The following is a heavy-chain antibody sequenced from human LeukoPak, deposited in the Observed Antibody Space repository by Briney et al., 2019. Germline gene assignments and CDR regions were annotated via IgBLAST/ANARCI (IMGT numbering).Heavy chain of an antibody. CDR1: GGSISSYY. CDR3: ARAHSGYSSSSL. D-gene: IGHD6-6*01. J-gene: IGHJ4*02. V-gene: IGHV4-59*08. Sequence: RPSETLSLTCTVSGGSISSYYWTWIRQPPGKGLEWIGYIYYSGSTNYNPSLKSRVTMSVDTSKNQFSLKLTSVTAADTAVYYCARAHSGYSSSSLWGQGTPVTVSS. CDR2: IYYSGST.